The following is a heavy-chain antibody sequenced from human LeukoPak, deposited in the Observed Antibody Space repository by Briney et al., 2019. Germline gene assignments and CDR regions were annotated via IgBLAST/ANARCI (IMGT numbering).Heavy chain of an antibody. CDR1: GGSVSSYY. CDR2: INPSGST. J-gene: IGHJ3*02. V-gene: IGHV4-4*07. D-gene: IGHD3-3*01. Sequence: PSETLSLTCTVSGGSVSSYYWSWIRQPAGKGLEWIGRINPSGSTNYNPSLKGRLTMSVDTSKNQFSLKLSSVTAADTAVYYCAKYYDFWSGYYDIWGQGTMVTVSS. CDR3: AKYYDFWSGYYDI.